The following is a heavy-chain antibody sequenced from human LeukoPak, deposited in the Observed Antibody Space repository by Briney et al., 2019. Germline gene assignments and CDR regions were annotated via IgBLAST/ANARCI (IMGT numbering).Heavy chain of an antibody. D-gene: IGHD6-13*01. J-gene: IGHJ4*02. CDR1: GFTFSSYG. Sequence: GGSLRLSCAASGFTFSSYGMHWVRQAPCKGLEWVTVISYDGSNKYYADSVKGRFTISRDNSKNTLYLQMNSLRAEDTAVYYCAKEQQLVRGLDYWGQGTLVTVSS. V-gene: IGHV3-30*18. CDR2: ISYDGSNK. CDR3: AKEQQLVRGLDY.